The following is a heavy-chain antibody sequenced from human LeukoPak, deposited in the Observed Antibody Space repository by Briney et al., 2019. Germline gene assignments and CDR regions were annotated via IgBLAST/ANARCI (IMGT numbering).Heavy chain of an antibody. V-gene: IGHV3-23*05. CDR1: EFIFSDYA. CDR2: IDKTTYPT. D-gene: IGHD6-19*01. CDR3: AKFEGATVPGWFNDY. J-gene: IGHJ4*02. Sequence: GGSLRLSCAASEFIFSDYAMGWVRQAPGKGLEWVSTIDKTTYPTFYADSVKGRFTISRDNSKNTLYLQMNSLRTEDTAVYFCAKFEGATVPGWFNDYWGQGILVTVSS.